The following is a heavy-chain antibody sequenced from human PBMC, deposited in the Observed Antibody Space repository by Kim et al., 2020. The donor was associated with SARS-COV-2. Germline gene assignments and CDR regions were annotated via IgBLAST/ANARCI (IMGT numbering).Heavy chain of an antibody. V-gene: IGHV3-30*07. J-gene: IGHJ6*02. Sequence: FTISRDNSKNTLYLQMNSLRAEDTAVYYCARDPTTYGSGLFYYYYGMDVWGQGTTVTVSS. CDR3: ARDPTTYGSGLFYYYYGMDV. D-gene: IGHD3-10*01.